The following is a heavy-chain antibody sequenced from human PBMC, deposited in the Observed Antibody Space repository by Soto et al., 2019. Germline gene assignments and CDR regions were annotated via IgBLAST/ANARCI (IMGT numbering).Heavy chain of an antibody. CDR1: GGTFSSYA. Sequence: VASVKVSCKASGGTFSSYAISWVRQAPGQGLEWMGGIIPIFGTANYAQKFQGRVTITADESTSTAYMELSSLRSEDTAVYYCARDREMATIMAFDYWGQGTLVTVSS. CDR2: IIPIFGTA. CDR3: ARDREMATIMAFDY. V-gene: IGHV1-69*13. D-gene: IGHD5-12*01. J-gene: IGHJ4*02.